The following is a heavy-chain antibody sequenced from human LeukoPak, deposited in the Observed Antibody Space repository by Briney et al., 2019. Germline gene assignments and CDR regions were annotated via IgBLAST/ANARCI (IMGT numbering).Heavy chain of an antibody. Sequence: PGGSLRLSCEASGFTFTTYSMTWVRQAPGKGLEWVSGINWNGDNIGYADSVKGRFTISRDNAKNSLFLQMNSLTAEDMAVYYCAKSSGPGIPSYYYYIDVWGKGTTVTVSS. V-gene: IGHV3-9*03. CDR3: AKSSGPGIPSYYYYIDV. CDR1: GFTFTTYS. CDR2: INWNGDNI. J-gene: IGHJ6*03. D-gene: IGHD3-10*01.